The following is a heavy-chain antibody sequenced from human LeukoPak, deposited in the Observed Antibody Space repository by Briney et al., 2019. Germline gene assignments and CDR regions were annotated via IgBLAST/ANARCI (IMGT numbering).Heavy chain of an antibody. Sequence: ASVKVSCKASGYTFTGYYMHWVRQAPGQGLEWMGWINPNSGGTNYAQKFQGRVTITRNTSISTAYMELGSLRSEDTAVYYCARGGYSGYADAFDIWGQGTMVTVSS. CDR2: INPNSGGT. CDR1: GYTFTGYY. CDR3: ARGGYSGYADAFDI. J-gene: IGHJ3*02. D-gene: IGHD5-12*01. V-gene: IGHV1-2*02.